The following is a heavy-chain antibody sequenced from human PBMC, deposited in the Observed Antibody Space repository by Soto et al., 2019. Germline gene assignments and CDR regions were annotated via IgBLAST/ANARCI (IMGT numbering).Heavy chain of an antibody. CDR1: GFTFSGNW. CDR2: INSDGTTT. CDR3: ARGPFGWYGFDY. V-gene: IGHV3-74*01. Sequence: EVQLVESGGGLVQPGGSLRLSCAGSGFTFSGNWMHWVRQAPGTGLVWVSRINSDGTTTNYADSVKGRFTISRDNAKNTLFLQMSSLRAEDTAVYYCARGPFGWYGFDYWGQGTLITVSS. J-gene: IGHJ4*02. D-gene: IGHD6-19*01.